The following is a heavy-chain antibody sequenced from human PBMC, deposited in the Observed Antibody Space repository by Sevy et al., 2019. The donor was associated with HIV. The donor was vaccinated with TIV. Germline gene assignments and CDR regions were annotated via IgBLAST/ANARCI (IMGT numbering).Heavy chain of an antibody. V-gene: IGHV3-30-3*01. CDR3: ARDDEADYYYFDMDV. CDR1: GFTFSSYA. Sequence: GGSLRLSCAASGFTFSSYAMHWVRQAPGKGLEWVAVISYDGSNKYYADSVKGRFTISRDNSKNTLYLQMDGLRAEDTAVYYCARDDEADYYYFDMDVWGQGTMVTVSS. J-gene: IGHJ6*02. CDR2: ISYDGSNK.